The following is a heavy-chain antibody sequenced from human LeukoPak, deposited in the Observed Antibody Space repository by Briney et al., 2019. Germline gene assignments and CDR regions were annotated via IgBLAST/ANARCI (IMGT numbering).Heavy chain of an antibody. CDR3: ARNGLCSGGSCYPGY. J-gene: IGHJ4*02. D-gene: IGHD2-15*01. CDR1: GYTFTSYG. CDR2: ISAYNGNT. V-gene: IGHV1-18*01. Sequence: TSVKVSCKASGYTFTSYGISWVRQAPGQGLEWMGWISAYNGNTNYAQKLQGRVTMTTDTSTSTAYMELRSLRSDDTAVYYCARNGLCSGGSCYPGYWGQGTLVTVSS.